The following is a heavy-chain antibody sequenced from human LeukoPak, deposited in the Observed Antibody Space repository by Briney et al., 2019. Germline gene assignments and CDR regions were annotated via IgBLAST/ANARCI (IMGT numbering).Heavy chain of an antibody. J-gene: IGHJ4*02. Sequence: SVTVSCKASGGTFSSYAISWVRQAPGQGLEWMGRIIPILGIANYAQKFQGRVTITADKSTSTAYMELSSLRSEDTAVYYCARDLGGTRSYYHNWGQGTLVTVSS. CDR2: IIPILGIA. V-gene: IGHV1-69*04. CDR3: ARDLGGTRSYYHN. CDR1: GGTFSSYA. D-gene: IGHD3-10*01.